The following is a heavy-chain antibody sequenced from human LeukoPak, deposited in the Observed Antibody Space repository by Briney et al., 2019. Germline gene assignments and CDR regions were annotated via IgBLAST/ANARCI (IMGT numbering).Heavy chain of an antibody. V-gene: IGHV3-7*03. D-gene: IGHD6-6*01. CDR2: IKQDGSEK. CDR1: GFTFSSYW. CDR3: AKDEWEQLVPPDY. J-gene: IGHJ4*02. Sequence: GGSLRLSCAASGFTFSSYWMSWVRQAPGKGLEWVANIKQDGSEKYYVDSVKGRFTISGDNSKNTLYLQMNSLRAKDTAVYYCAKDEWEQLVPPDYWGQGTLVTVSS.